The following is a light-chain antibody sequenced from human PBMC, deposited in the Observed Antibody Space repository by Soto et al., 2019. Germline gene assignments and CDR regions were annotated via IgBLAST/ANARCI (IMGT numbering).Light chain of an antibody. Sequence: DIVMTQSPLSLPVTPGEPASISCRSSQSLLHSKGYNYLDWYLQKPVQSPQLLIYLGSNRDSGVPDSLSGSGSGSDFTSKISRVEANNVGVYYCMQALQTPPWTFRQWTKVEIK. J-gene: IGKJ1*01. CDR2: LGS. V-gene: IGKV2-28*01. CDR3: MQALQTPPWT. CDR1: QSLLHSKGYNY.